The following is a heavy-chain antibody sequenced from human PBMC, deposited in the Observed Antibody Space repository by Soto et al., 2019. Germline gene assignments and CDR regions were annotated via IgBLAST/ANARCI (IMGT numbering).Heavy chain of an antibody. Sequence: QVQLVQSGAEVKKPGSSVKVSCKASGGTFSSYAISWVRQAPGQGLEWMGGIIPIFGTANYAQKFQGRVTMTADESTITAYMELSSLRSEDTAVYYCARWKTTVLIPGVYYFDYWGQGTLVTVSS. CDR1: GGTFSSYA. D-gene: IGHD4-17*01. CDR3: ARWKTTVLIPGVYYFDY. J-gene: IGHJ4*02. CDR2: IIPIFGTA. V-gene: IGHV1-69*01.